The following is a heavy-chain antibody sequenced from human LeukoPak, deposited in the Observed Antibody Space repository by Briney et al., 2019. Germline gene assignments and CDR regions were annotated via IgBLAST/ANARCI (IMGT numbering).Heavy chain of an antibody. D-gene: IGHD2-2*01. CDR1: GGSISSGSYY. J-gene: IGHJ6*02. CDR2: IYYSGTA. CDR3: ARDRRVVPAAMGGYYYYGMDV. Sequence: TSETLSLTCTVSGGSISSGSYYWSWIRQPPGKGLEWIGYIYYSGTANYNPSLKSRVTMSGDTSKNHFSLRLSSVTAADTAVYYCARDRRVVPAAMGGYYYYGMDVWGQGTTVTVSS. V-gene: IGHV4-61*03.